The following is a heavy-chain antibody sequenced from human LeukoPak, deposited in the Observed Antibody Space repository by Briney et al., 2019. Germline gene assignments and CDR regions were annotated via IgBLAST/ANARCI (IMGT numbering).Heavy chain of an antibody. CDR1: GGSLSFYY. CDR2: ISQNGDS. J-gene: IGHJ5*02. V-gene: IGHV4-34*01. Sequence: PSETLSLTCGVSGGSLSFYYWSWIHQSPGKGLEWIAEISQNGDSNYNMSLKSRVTISVDTSKNQFSLKLSSVTAADTAVYYCARDLVVPPRNWFDPWGQGTLVTVSS. CDR3: ARDLVVPPRNWFDP. D-gene: IGHD2-2*01.